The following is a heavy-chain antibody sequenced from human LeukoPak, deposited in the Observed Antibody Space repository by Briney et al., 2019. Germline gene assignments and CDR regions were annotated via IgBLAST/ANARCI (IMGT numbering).Heavy chain of an antibody. V-gene: IGHV4-34*01. J-gene: IGHJ3*02. CDR3: AKDQGYHDFWSGLRAFDI. Sequence: SETLSLTCAVYGGSFSGYYWSWIRQPPGKGLEWIGEINHSGSTNYNPSLKSRVTISVDTSKNQFSLKLSSVTAADTAVYYCAKDQGYHDFWSGLRAFDIWGQGTMVTVSS. CDR2: INHSGST. D-gene: IGHD3-3*01. CDR1: GGSFSGYY.